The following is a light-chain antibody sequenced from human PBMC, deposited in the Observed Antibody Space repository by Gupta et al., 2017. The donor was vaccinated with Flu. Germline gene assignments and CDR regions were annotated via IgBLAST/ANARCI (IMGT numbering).Light chain of an antibody. Sequence: ASLCEWPGERATRSCRGRKSVKSKLEWKKQKPGEAPRFLNYGATTRDRGIRGRFSGRGNGKELTLTNSSRQWEEFAVYYCQEDENWPSFTFGHGTKVDIK. CDR1: KSVKSK. J-gene: IGKJ3*01. V-gene: IGKV3-15*01. CDR2: GAT. CDR3: QEDENWPSFT.